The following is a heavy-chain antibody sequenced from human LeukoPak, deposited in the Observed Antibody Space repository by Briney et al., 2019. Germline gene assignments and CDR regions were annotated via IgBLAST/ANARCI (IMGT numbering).Heavy chain of an antibody. Sequence: PGGSLRLSCAASGFIFKSYWMSWVRQAPGKGLEWVANIKQDGSEENYVDSVRGRFTISRDNAKNSLYLQMNSLRAEDTAVYYCAGRNPADYWGQGTLVTVSS. V-gene: IGHV3-7*01. CDR1: GFIFKSYW. D-gene: IGHD1-14*01. CDR2: IKQDGSEE. J-gene: IGHJ4*02. CDR3: AGRNPADY.